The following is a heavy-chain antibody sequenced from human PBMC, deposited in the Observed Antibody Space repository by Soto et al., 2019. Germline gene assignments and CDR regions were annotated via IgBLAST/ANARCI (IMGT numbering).Heavy chain of an antibody. J-gene: IGHJ3*02. CDR1: GFTFDDYA. Sequence: ESGGGLVQPGRSLRLSCAASGFTFDDYAMHWVRQAPGKGLEWVSGISWNSGSIGYADSVKGRFTISRDNAKNSLYLQMNSLRAEDTALYYCGKVIRRYGNAFDIWGQGTMVTVSS. CDR3: GKVIRRYGNAFDI. D-gene: IGHD3-16*02. CDR2: ISWNSGSI. V-gene: IGHV3-9*01.